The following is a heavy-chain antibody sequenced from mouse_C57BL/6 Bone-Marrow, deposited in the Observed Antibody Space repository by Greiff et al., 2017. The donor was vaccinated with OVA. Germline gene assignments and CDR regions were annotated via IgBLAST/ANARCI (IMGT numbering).Heavy chain of an antibody. D-gene: IGHD1-1*01. V-gene: IGHV2-4*01. Sequence: VNVVESGPGLVQPSHSLSITCTVSGFSLTSSCVHWVRQPPGKGLEWLGVIWSGGSTDYNAAFISRLSISKDNSKSQVFFKMNSLQADDTTIYYCAKKDYGSRGYFDVWGTGTTVTVSS. CDR3: AKKDYGSRGYFDV. J-gene: IGHJ1*03. CDR2: IWSGGST. CDR1: GFSLTSSC.